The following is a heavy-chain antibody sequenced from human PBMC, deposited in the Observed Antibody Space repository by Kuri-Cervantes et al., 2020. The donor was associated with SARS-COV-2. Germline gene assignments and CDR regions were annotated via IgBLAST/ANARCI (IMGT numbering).Heavy chain of an antibody. CDR1: GGSISSHY. CDR2: IYYSGST. Sequence: GSLRLSCTVSGGSISSHYWSWIRQPPGKGLEWIGYIYYSGSTNYNPSLKSRVTISVDTSKNQFSLKLSSVTAADTAVYYCARDLNYFDTSGQVGYWGQGTLVTVSS. D-gene: IGHD3-22*01. CDR3: ARDLNYFDTSGQVGY. J-gene: IGHJ4*02. V-gene: IGHV4-59*11.